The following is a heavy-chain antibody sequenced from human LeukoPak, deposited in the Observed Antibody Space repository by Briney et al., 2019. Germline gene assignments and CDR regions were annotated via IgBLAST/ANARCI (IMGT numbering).Heavy chain of an antibody. V-gene: IGHV3-53*01. CDR1: GFTVRSNH. CDR3: TLARGFERPLDC. CDR2: ISNGGGT. Sequence: GGSLRLSCAASGFTVRSNHMSWVRQVPGKGLEWVSVISNGGGTNYVDSVKGRFTISRDNSKNTLYLQMNSLRAEDTAVYYCTLARGFERPLDCWGQGTLVTVSS. D-gene: IGHD5-12*01. J-gene: IGHJ4*02.